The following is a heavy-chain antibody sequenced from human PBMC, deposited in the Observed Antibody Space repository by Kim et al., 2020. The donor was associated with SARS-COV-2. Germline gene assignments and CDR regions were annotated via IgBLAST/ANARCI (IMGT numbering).Heavy chain of an antibody. CDR2: IYHSGST. Sequence: SETLSLTCAVSGGSISSSNWWSWVRQPPGKGLEWIGEIYHSGSTNYNPSLKSRVTISVDKSKNQFSLKLSSVTAADTAVYYCARVIPIAEAAGTQNYYYYGMDVWGQGTTVTVSS. J-gene: IGHJ6*02. CDR3: ARVIPIAEAAGTQNYYYYGMDV. V-gene: IGHV4-4*02. CDR1: GGSISSSNW. D-gene: IGHD6-13*01.